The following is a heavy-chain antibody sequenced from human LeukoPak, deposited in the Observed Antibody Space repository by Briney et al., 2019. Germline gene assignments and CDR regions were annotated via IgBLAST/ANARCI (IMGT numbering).Heavy chain of an antibody. V-gene: IGHV4-59*01. CDR2: IYYSGST. CDR1: GGSISSYY. CDR3: ARDRDYYDSSGYRGHAFDI. D-gene: IGHD3-22*01. Sequence: PSETLSLTCTVSGGSISSYYWSWIRQPPGKGLEWIGYIYYSGSTNYNPSLKSRVTISVDTSKNQFSLKLSSVTAADTAVYYCARDRDYYDSSGYRGHAFDIWGQGTMVTVSS. J-gene: IGHJ3*02.